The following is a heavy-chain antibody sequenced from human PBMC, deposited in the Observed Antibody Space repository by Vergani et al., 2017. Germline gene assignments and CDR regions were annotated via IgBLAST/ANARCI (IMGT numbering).Heavy chain of an antibody. J-gene: IGHJ5*02. CDR1: GGSISSSSYY. V-gene: IGHV4-39*01. D-gene: IGHD5-24*01. Sequence: QLQLQESGPGLLKPSETLSLSCTVSGGSISSSSYYWGWIRHPPGKGLEWIGRIYYSGSTSYNPSLKGRVTISVDTSKNQFSLKLSSVTAADTAVYYCARHEGVERATDNLFDPWGQGTLVTVSS. CDR3: ARHEGVERATDNLFDP. CDR2: IYYSGST.